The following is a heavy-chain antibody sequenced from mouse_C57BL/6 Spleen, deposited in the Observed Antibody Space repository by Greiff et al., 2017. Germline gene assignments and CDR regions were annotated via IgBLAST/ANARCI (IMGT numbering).Heavy chain of an antibody. CDR1: GYTFTSYW. CDR3: SKGGLAY. CDR2: IHPSSGST. J-gene: IGHJ3*01. V-gene: IGHV1-64*01. Sequence: QVQLQQPGAELVKPGASVKLSCKASGYTFTSYWMHWVKQRPGQGLEWIGVIHPSSGSTNYNEKFKSKATLTLDKPSSTAYMQLSSLTSEDSAVYYCSKGGLAYWGQGTLVTVSA.